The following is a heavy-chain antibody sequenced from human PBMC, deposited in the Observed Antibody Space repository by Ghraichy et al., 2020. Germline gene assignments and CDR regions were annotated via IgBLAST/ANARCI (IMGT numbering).Heavy chain of an antibody. J-gene: IGHJ6*02. CDR3: ARDSVRLYCSGGSCYQGPPYYYGMDV. CDR2: INPNSGGT. CDR1: GYTFTGYY. D-gene: IGHD2-15*01. Sequence: ASVKVSCKASGYTFTGYYMHWVRQAPGQGLEWMGWINPNSGGTNYAQKFQGWVTMTRDTSISTAYMELSRLRSDDTAVYYCARDSVRLYCSGGSCYQGPPYYYGMDVWGQGTTVTVSS. V-gene: IGHV1-2*04.